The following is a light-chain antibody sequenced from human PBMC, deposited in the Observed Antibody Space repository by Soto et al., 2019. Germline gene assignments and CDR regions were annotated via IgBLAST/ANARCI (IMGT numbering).Light chain of an antibody. CDR1: LSVSSY. CDR2: DAS. J-gene: IGKJ5*01. V-gene: IGKV3-11*01. Sequence: IMLTQYQGKMCLYGGKRATLCCLVSLSVSSYLAWYQQKPGQAPRLLIYDASNRATGIPARFSDSGSGTDFTLTINSLEPEDFAVYYCQQRSNWPSITFGQGTRLEIK. CDR3: QQRSNWPSIT.